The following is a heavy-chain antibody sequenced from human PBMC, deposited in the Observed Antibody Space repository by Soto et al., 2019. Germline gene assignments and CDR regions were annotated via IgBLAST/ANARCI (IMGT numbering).Heavy chain of an antibody. D-gene: IGHD1-26*01. Sequence: GASVKVSCKASGGTFSSHAISWVRQAPGQGLEWMGGIIPIFGTANYAQKFQGRVTITADESTSTAYMELSSLRSEDTAVYYCARSYQLESYYYYGMDVWGQGTTVTVSS. CDR3: ARSYQLESYYYYGMDV. CDR2: IIPIFGTA. CDR1: GGTFSSHA. J-gene: IGHJ6*02. V-gene: IGHV1-69*13.